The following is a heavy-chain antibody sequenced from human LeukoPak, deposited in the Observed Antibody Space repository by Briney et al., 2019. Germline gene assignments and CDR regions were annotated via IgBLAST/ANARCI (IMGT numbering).Heavy chain of an antibody. Sequence: PGGSLRLSCAASGFTFSTYNMNWVRQAPGKGLEWVSSITSSGGYTYYADSVKGRFTTSRDNAKNSLSLRLDSLRAEDTAVYYCARGHYDVLTSSYKWTPDYWGQGTLVTVSS. CDR2: ITSSGGYT. V-gene: IGHV3-21*06. CDR3: ARGHYDVLTSSYKWTPDY. J-gene: IGHJ4*02. D-gene: IGHD3-9*01. CDR1: GFTFSTYN.